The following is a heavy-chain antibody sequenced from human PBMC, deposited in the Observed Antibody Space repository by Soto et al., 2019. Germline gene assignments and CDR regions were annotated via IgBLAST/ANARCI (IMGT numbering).Heavy chain of an antibody. CDR2: ISSSSSYI. Sequence: GGSLRLSCAASGFTFSSYSMNWVRQAPGKGLEWVSSISSSSSYIYYADSVKGRFTISRENAKNSLYLQMNSLRAEDLAVYYCARDSYDYVWGRYRSVPPDAFDIWGQGTMVTVSS. CDR1: GFTFSSYS. V-gene: IGHV3-21*04. J-gene: IGHJ3*02. CDR3: ARDSYDYVWGRYRSVPPDAFDI. D-gene: IGHD3-16*02.